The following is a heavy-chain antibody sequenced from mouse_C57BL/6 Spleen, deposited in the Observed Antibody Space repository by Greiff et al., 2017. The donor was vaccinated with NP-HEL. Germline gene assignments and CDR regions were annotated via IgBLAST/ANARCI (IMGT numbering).Heavy chain of an antibody. J-gene: IGHJ3*01. CDR3: AKDSSGPWFAY. D-gene: IGHD3-2*02. CDR1: GYTFTSYW. CDR2: IDPSDSYT. V-gene: IGHV1-50*01. Sequence: QVQLKQPGAELVKPGASVKLSCKASGYTFTSYWMQWVKQRPGQGLEWIGEIDPSDSYTNYNQKFKGKATLTVDTSSSTAYMQLSSLTSEDSAVYYCAKDSSGPWFAYWGQGTLVTVSA.